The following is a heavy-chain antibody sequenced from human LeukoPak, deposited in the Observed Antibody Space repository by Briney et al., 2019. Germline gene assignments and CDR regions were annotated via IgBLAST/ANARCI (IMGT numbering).Heavy chain of an antibody. CDR1: GFTFSNSY. Sequence: GGSLRLSCAASGFTFSNSYMSWVRQAPGKGLEWVANIGYDGSQKNYVDSVKGRFTISRDNARDSLYLQINSLRAEDTAFYYCARDSRPRGGSCFDHWGQGALVIVSS. CDR3: ARDSRPRGGSCFDH. J-gene: IGHJ4*02. D-gene: IGHD2-15*01. V-gene: IGHV3-7*01. CDR2: IGYDGSQK.